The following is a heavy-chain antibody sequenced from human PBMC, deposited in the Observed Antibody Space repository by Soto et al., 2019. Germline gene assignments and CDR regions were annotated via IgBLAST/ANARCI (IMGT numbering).Heavy chain of an antibody. J-gene: IGHJ3*01. D-gene: IGHD2-15*01. CDR3: VRDERWAFDF. CDR1: GFTFSNYA. CDR2: IRIGSGSI. V-gene: IGHV3-48*02. Sequence: EVHLVESGGGLVQPGGSLRVSCAASGFTFSNYAMNWVRQAPGKGLEWVSYIRIGSGSIFYADSVKGRFPISIDDAQNSLSLQMNTLSDEDTAVYYSVRDERWAFDFWGQGTMVTVSS.